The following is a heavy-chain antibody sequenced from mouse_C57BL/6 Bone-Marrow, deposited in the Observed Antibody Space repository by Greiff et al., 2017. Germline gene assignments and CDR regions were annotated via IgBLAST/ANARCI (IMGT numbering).Heavy chain of an antibody. CDR3: ARSRVDYDYDGEGTGFAY. D-gene: IGHD2-4*01. J-gene: IGHJ3*01. CDR1: GYTFTSYW. Sequence: QVQLQQPGAELVKPGASVKMSCKASGYTFTSYWITWVKQRPGQGLEWIGDIYPGSGSTNYNEKFKSKATLTVDTSSSTAYMQLSSLTSEDSAVYYCARSRVDYDYDGEGTGFAYWGQGTLVTVSA. V-gene: IGHV1-55*01. CDR2: IYPGSGST.